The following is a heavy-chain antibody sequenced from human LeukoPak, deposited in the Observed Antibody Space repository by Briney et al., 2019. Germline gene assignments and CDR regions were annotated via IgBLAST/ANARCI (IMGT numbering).Heavy chain of an antibody. V-gene: IGHV3-30-3*01. Sequence: GRSLRLSCAASGFTFSSYAMHWVRQAPGKGLEWVAVISYDGSNKYYADSVKGRFTISRDNSKNTLYLQMNSLRAEDTAVYYCARDSYQLLSEGSFDYWGQGTLVTVSS. D-gene: IGHD2-2*01. J-gene: IGHJ4*02. CDR3: ARDSYQLLSEGSFDY. CDR1: GFTFSSYA. CDR2: ISYDGSNK.